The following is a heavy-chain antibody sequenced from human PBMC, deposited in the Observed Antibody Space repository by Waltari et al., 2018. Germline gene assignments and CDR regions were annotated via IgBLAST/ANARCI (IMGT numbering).Heavy chain of an antibody. V-gene: IGHV3-66*01. D-gene: IGHD6-19*01. Sequence: EFQLVASGGGMVQPGGSMRTPCAASGFRDSTTFMTWVRRAPGKGLEWVSLIYSGGNTYYADSVKGRFIISRDNSKNTLYLQMDNVRVEDTGIYYCARGIVVAGLLWDYWGQGALVTVSS. J-gene: IGHJ4*02. CDR1: GFRDSTTF. CDR2: IYSGGNT. CDR3: ARGIVVAGLLWDY.